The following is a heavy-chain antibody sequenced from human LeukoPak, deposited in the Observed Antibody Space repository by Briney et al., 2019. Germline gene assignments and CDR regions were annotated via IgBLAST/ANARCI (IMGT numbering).Heavy chain of an antibody. CDR3: ARHRLGSYSRNHAFDI. CDR1: GYTFTIYA. Sequence: ASVNVSFKASGYTFTIYAMNWVRQAPGQGLEWMGWINTNTGNPTYAQGFTGRFVFSLDTSVSTAYLQICSLKAEDTAVYYCARHRLGSYSRNHAFDIWGQGTMVTVSS. V-gene: IGHV7-4-1*01. CDR2: INTNTGNP. J-gene: IGHJ3*02. D-gene: IGHD1-26*01.